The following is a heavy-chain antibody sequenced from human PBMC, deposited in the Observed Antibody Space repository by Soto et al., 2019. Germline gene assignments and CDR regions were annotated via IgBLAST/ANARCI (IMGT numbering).Heavy chain of an antibody. CDR3: ARLVDTVMFS. Sequence: SETLSLTCTVSGGSISSSSYYWGWIRQPPGKGLEWIGSIYYSGSTYYNPSLKSRVTISVDTSKNQFSLKLSSVTAADTAVYYCARLVDTVMFSWGQGTLVTVSS. V-gene: IGHV4-39*01. D-gene: IGHD5-18*01. CDR1: GGSISSSSYY. CDR2: IYYSGST. J-gene: IGHJ5*02.